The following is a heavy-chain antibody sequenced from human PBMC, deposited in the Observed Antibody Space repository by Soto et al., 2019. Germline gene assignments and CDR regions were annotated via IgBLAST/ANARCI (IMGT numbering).Heavy chain of an antibody. J-gene: IGHJ4*02. CDR2: IYWDDDK. CDR1: GFSLSSTRMA. D-gene: IGHD6-19*01. V-gene: IGHV2-5*02. CDR3: AHIVVAGLGYYFDY. Sequence: QITLKESGPTLVKPTQTLTLTCTFSGFSLSSTRMAVGWIRQPPGKALEWLALIYWDDDKRYSPFLKSRLTIXXXTXXSQVVRTMSNMAPVDTARYYCAHIVVAGLGYYFDYWGQGTLVTVSS.